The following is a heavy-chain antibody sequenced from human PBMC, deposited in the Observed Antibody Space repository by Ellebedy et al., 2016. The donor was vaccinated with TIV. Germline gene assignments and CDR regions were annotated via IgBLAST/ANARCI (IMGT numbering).Heavy chain of an antibody. CDR1: GDSISSSSFF. D-gene: IGHD2-2*01. CDR2: IYYSGTT. CDR3: ARDFCSSTSCLNYFDY. J-gene: IGHJ4*02. V-gene: IGHV4-39*07. Sequence: MPSETLSLTCTVSGDSISSSSFFWGWIRQPPGKGLEWIGNIYYSGTTYYSPPLKSRVTISVDKSKNQFSLMLNSVTAADTAVYYCARDFCSSTSCLNYFDYWGQGALVTVSS.